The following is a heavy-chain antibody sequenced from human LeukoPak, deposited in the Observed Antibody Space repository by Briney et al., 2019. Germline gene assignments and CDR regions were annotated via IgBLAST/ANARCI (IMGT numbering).Heavy chain of an antibody. CDR1: GFIFSSYW. J-gene: IGHJ4*02. V-gene: IGHV3-74*01. CDR2: INSDGSNT. CDR3: ARDLELVYYDSSGYDY. Sequence: PGGSLRLSWAAAGFIFSSYWMHWVRQVPGKGLVWVSRINSDGSNTRYADSVKGRFTISRDNAKNTLYLQMNSLRAEDTAVYYCARDLELVYYDSSGYDYWGQGTLVIVSS. D-gene: IGHD3-22*01.